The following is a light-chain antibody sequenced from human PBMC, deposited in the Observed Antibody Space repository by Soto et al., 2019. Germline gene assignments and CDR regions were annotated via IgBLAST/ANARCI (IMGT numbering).Light chain of an antibody. CDR2: ATS. CDR3: QQYKYGPYT. Sequence: EIVMTQSPVTLSVSPVERATLSCRASQSVSSDLAWYQQRPGQSPRLLIYATSTRATDIPARFSGSGSETEFTLTISSLQSEDFAVYYCQQYKYGPYTFGQGTKVDIK. V-gene: IGKV3-15*01. J-gene: IGKJ2*01. CDR1: QSVSSD.